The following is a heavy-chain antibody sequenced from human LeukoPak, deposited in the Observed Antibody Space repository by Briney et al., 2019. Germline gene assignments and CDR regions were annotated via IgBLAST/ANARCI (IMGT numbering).Heavy chain of an antibody. V-gene: IGHV4-34*01. J-gene: IGHJ4*02. Sequence: SETLSLTCAVYGESFSGYYGSWIRQPPGKGLEWIGDINHSGSTNYNPSLKSRVTISVDTSKNQFSLKLNSVTAADTAVYYCARGFQEMTTTHFFDYWGQGTLVTVSS. CDR3: ARGFQEMTTTHFFDY. CDR2: INHSGST. CDR1: GESFSGYY. D-gene: IGHD5-24*01.